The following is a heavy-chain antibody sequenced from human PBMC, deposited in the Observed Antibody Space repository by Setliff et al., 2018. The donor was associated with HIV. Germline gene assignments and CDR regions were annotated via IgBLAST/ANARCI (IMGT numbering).Heavy chain of an antibody. D-gene: IGHD3-3*01. CDR2: VSNGGDT. CDR1: GGSTNNYY. CDR3: ARATYTTLFGVLMGGGLQY. Sequence: KTSETLSLTCAVSGGSTNNYYLTWIRQPPGKGLEWIGSVSNGGDTNYNPSLKSRVSLSLDTSKTQFSLKLTSVTAADTAVYYCARATYTTLFGVLMGGGLQYWGPGTLVTVSS. J-gene: IGHJ4*02. V-gene: IGHV4-59*01.